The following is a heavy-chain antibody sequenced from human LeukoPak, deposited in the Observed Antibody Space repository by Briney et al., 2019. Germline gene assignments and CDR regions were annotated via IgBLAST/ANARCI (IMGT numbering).Heavy chain of an antibody. CDR3: TTEDYGDYVPDY. CDR2: IKSKTDGGTT. D-gene: IGHD4-17*01. J-gene: IGHJ4*02. Sequence: GGSLRLSCAASGFTFSKAWRSWVRQAPGKGLEWVGQIKSKTDGGTTDYDAPVKGTFNISRDDPKNSLYLLMNSLKTEDTAVYYCTTEDYGDYVPDYWGQGTLVTVSS. V-gene: IGHV3-15*01. CDR1: GFTFSKAW.